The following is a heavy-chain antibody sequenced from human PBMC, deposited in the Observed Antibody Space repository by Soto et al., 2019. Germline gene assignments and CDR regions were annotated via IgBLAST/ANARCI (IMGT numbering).Heavy chain of an antibody. CDR2: NITIVHTP. J-gene: IGHJ5*02. D-gene: IGHD3-22*01. Sequence: QVQLVQSGAEVKKPGSSVKVSCKASGGTFRSNGISWVRQAPGQGLEWLGGNITIVHTPSYAQTFRGRVTIPADESTTTAYMELSSLKPEDTAVYYCAMITMIHSFDPWGQGTLVTVSS. CDR3: AMITMIHSFDP. CDR1: GGTFRSNG. V-gene: IGHV1-69*01.